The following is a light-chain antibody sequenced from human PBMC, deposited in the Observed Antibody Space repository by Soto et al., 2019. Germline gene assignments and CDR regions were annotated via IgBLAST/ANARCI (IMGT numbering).Light chain of an antibody. CDR3: SSYTSSSTHVV. CDR2: DVS. J-gene: IGLJ2*01. CDR1: ISDVGGYNY. V-gene: IGLV2-14*01. Sequence: QSALTQPASVSGSPGQSSTISCTGTISDVGGYNYVSWYQQHPGKAPNLMIYDVSNRPSGVSNRFSGSKSGNTASLTISGLQAEDEADYYCSSYTSSSTHVVFGGGTKRPVL.